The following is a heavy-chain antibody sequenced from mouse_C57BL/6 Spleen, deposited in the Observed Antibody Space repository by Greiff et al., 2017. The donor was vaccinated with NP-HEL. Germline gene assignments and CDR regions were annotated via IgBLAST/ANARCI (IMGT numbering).Heavy chain of an antibody. D-gene: IGHD4-1*01. Sequence: EVQLQQSGPELVKPGASVKISCKASGYTFTDYYMNWVKQSHGKSLEWIGDINPNNGGTSYNQKFKGKATLTVDKSSSTAYMELRSLTSEDSAVYYCARLSNWDHVDYWGQGTTLTVSS. CDR1: GYTFTDYY. CDR2: INPNNGGT. J-gene: IGHJ2*01. CDR3: ARLSNWDHVDY. V-gene: IGHV1-26*01.